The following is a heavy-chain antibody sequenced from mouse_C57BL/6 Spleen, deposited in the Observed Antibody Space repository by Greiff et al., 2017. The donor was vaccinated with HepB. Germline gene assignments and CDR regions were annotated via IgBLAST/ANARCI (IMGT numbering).Heavy chain of an antibody. D-gene: IGHD1-1*01. V-gene: IGHV1-82*01. J-gene: IGHJ4*01. CDR1: GYAFSSSW. Sequence: QVHVKQSGPELVKPGASVKISCKASGYAFSSSWMNWVKQRPGKGLEWIGRIYPGDGDTNYNGKFKGKATLTADKSSSTAYMQLSSLTSEDSAVYFCAAITTVVAEGAMDYWGQGTSVTVSS. CDR3: AAITTVVAEGAMDY. CDR2: IYPGDGDT.